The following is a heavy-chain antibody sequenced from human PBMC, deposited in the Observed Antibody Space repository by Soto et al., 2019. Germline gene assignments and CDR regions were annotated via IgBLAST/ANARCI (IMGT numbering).Heavy chain of an antibody. CDR1: GYTFTSYG. J-gene: IGHJ4*02. V-gene: IGHV1-18*04. CDR2: ISAYNGNT. CDR3: ARDKYYYDSSGLYYFDY. Sequence: ASVKVSCKASGYTFTSYGISWVRQAPGQGLEWMGWISAYNGNTNYAQKLQGRVTMTTDTSTSTAYMELRSLRSDDTAVYYCARDKYYYDSSGLYYFDYWGQGTLVTVCS. D-gene: IGHD3-22*01.